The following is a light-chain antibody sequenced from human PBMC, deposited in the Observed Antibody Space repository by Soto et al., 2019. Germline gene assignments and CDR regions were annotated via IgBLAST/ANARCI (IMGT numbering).Light chain of an antibody. CDR1: SSNIGSNY. CDR2: RNN. V-gene: IGLV1-47*01. J-gene: IGLJ2*01. Sequence: QSVLTQPPSASGTPGQRVTISCSGSSSNIGSNYVYWYQQLPGTAHKLIIYRNNQRPSGVPDRFAGSKSGTSASLAISGLRSEDEADYYCAAWDDSLSGPVFGGGTKLTVL. CDR3: AAWDDSLSGPV.